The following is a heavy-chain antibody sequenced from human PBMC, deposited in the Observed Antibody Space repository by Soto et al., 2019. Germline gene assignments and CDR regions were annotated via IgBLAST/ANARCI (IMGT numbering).Heavy chain of an antibody. D-gene: IGHD4-17*01. CDR2: IWYDGSNK. CDR3: ARDNGYGGIYYFDS. CDR1: GSTFSSYG. J-gene: IGHJ4*02. Sequence: QVQLVESGGGVVQPGRSLRLSCAASGSTFSSYGMHWVRQAPGKGLEWVAVIWYDGSNKYYGDSVKGRFTISRDNSKNTLYLQMNSLRAEDTAVYHCARDNGYGGIYYFDSWGQGTLVTVSS. V-gene: IGHV3-33*01.